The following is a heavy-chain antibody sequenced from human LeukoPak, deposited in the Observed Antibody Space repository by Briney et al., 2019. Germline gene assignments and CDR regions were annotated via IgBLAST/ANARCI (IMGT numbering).Heavy chain of an antibody. CDR2: INHGGST. Sequence: SETLSLTCAVYGGSFSGYYWSWIRQPPGKGLEWIGEINHGGSTNYNPSLKSRVTISVDTSKNQFSLKLSSVTAADTAVYYCARGRAMVTWGQGTLVTVSS. J-gene: IGHJ4*02. V-gene: IGHV4-34*01. CDR1: GGSFSGYY. CDR3: ARGRAMVT. D-gene: IGHD5-18*01.